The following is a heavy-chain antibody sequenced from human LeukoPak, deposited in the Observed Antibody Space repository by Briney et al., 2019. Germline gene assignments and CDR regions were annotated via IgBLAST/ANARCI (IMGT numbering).Heavy chain of an antibody. CDR3: ARGGYSTGYDH. V-gene: IGHV4-59*08. J-gene: IGHJ5*02. D-gene: IGHD5-18*01. CDR1: GVSISSYY. Sequence: SETLSLTCTVSGVSISSYYRSWIRQPPGKGLEWIGYIYYSGSTNYNPSLKSRVTISVDTSKNQFSLKLSSVTAADTAVYYCARGGYSTGYDHWGRGTLVTVSS. CDR2: IYYSGST.